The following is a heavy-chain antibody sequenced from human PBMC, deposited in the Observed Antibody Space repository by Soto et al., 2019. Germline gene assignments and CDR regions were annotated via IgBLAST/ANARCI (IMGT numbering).Heavy chain of an antibody. CDR3: ARALDYDFWGGRNWFDP. V-gene: IGHV4-59*01. J-gene: IGHJ5*02. Sequence: QVQLQQSGPGLLKPSETLSLTCSVSGGSITDNYWTCIRQSPGKGLEWVGYIYYTGITNYNPSLKRRVTISLDRSKNQFSLKLDSVTAADTAVYYCARALDYDFWGGRNWFDPWGQGTLVTVSS. D-gene: IGHD3-3*01. CDR1: GGSITDNY. CDR2: IYYTGIT.